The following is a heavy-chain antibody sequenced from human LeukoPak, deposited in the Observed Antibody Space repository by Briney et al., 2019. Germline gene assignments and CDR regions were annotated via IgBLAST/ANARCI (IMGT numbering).Heavy chain of an antibody. D-gene: IGHD2-2*02. CDR2: IWYDGSNK. Sequence: PGRSLRLSCAASGFTFSSYGMHWVRQAPGKGLEGVAVIWYDGSNKYYADSVKGRFTISRDNSKNTLYLQMNSLRAEDTAVYYCAKTLRYCSSTSCYRATYYYGMDVWGQGTTVTVSS. V-gene: IGHV3-33*06. CDR3: AKTLRYCSSTSCYRATYYYGMDV. J-gene: IGHJ6*02. CDR1: GFTFSSYG.